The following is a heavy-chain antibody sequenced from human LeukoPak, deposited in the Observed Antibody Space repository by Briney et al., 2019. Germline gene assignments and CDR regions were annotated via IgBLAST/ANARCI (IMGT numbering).Heavy chain of an antibody. CDR1: GDSISNSGWS. CDR3: ARLTLTGVGGRGWFDA. CDR2: MPYDENVADNEIP. Sequence: PSETLSLTCIVSGDSISNSGWSWGWIRQPPGKGLEWIGTMPYDENVADNEIPSYNPSLKSRVSISADTSKNQLSLKVNSVTAGYTFSYYCARLTLTGVGGRGWFDAWGQGTLVIVSS. V-gene: IGHV4-39*01. J-gene: IGHJ5*02. D-gene: IGHD3-3*01.